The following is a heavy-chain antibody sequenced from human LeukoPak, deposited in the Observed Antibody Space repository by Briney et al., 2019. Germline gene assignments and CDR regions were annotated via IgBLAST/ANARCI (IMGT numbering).Heavy chain of an antibody. CDR3: TLRGDSNYYDY. Sequence: GESLQISCKASGYNFANYWIAWVRLMPGKGREWMGTIYPGDSDTRYRPSFQGQVTISADKSITTAYLQWSTLKASDTAMYYCTLRGDSNYYDYWGQGTLVTVSS. V-gene: IGHV5-51*01. J-gene: IGHJ4*02. CDR1: GYNFANYW. D-gene: IGHD3-10*01. CDR2: IYPGDSDT.